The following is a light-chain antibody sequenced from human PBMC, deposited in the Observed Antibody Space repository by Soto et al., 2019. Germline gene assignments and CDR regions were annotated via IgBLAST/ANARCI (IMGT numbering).Light chain of an antibody. CDR3: QQRSNWPPSIT. CDR1: QTISRW. Sequence: DIHMTQSPSTLSASVGGRVTVTCLASQTISRWLAWYQQKPERAPKLLIXKASSLQSGVPSRFSGSGSGTEFTLTISSLQPDDFAVYYCQQRSNWPPSITFGQGTRLEIK. J-gene: IGKJ5*01. CDR2: KAS. V-gene: IGKV1-5*03.